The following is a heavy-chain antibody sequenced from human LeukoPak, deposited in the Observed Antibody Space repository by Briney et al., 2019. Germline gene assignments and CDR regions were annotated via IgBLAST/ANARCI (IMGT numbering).Heavy chain of an antibody. CDR1: GFTFSSYS. Sequence: GGSLRLSCAASGFTFSSYSMNWARQAPGKGLEWVSYISSSSSTIYYADSVKGRFTISRDNAKNSLYLQMNSLRAEDTAVYYCARDRIYDFWSGYGIRDAFDIWGQGTMVTVSS. CDR2: ISSSSSTI. V-gene: IGHV3-48*01. D-gene: IGHD3-3*01. J-gene: IGHJ3*02. CDR3: ARDRIYDFWSGYGIRDAFDI.